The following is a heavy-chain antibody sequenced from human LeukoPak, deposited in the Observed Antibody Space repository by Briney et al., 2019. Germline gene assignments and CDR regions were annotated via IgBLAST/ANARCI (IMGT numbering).Heavy chain of an antibody. CDR1: GFTFSNYA. V-gene: IGHV3-23*01. CDR2: ISSSGGAT. J-gene: IGHJ6*02. CDR3: AKDHPLDYYYGMDV. Sequence: PGGSLRLSCAGSGFTFSNYAMTWVRQAPGKGLEWVSGISSSGGATYYADSVKGRFTISRDNSKNTLYLQMNSLRAEDTAVYYCAKDHPLDYYYGMDVWGQGTTVTVSS.